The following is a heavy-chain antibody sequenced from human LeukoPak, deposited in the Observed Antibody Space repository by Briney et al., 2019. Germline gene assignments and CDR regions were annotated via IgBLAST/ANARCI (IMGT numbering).Heavy chain of an antibody. CDR2: IKSKTDGGTT. D-gene: IGHD2-15*01. CDR3: TTDGLYSIDN. CDR1: GFTFSNAW. Sequence: GGSLRLSCAASGFTFSNAWMSCVRQAPGKGLEWVGRIKSKTDGGTTDYAAPVKGRFTISRDDSKNTLYLQIHSLTTEDTAVYYCTTDGLYSIDNWGQGTLVTVSS. V-gene: IGHV3-15*01. J-gene: IGHJ4*02.